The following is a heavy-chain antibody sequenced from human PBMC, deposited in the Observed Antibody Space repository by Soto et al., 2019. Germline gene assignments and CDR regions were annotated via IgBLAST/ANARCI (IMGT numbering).Heavy chain of an antibody. CDR2: IYYSGST. D-gene: IGHD6-19*01. CDR3: ARRGYSSGWYYFDY. J-gene: IGHJ4*02. Sequence: SETLSLTCTVSGGSITSYYWSWIRQPPGKGLEFIGYIYYSGSTNYNPSLKSRVTISVDTSKNQFSLKLSSVTAADTAVYFCARRGYSSGWYYFDYWGQGALVTVS. V-gene: IGHV4-59*01. CDR1: GGSITSYY.